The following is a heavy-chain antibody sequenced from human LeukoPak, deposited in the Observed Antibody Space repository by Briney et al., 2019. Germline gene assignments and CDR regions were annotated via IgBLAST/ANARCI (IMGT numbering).Heavy chain of an antibody. CDR2: MNPNDGNT. CDR3: ARGPRETTYVEY. Sequence: ASVKVSCKASGYNFITYDFTWERQATGQGLEWMGWMNPNDGNTGYALKFQGRVTMTWNASIGTAYMELSSLKSEDTAVYYCARGPRETTYVEYWGQGTLVTVS. CDR1: GYNFITYD. J-gene: IGHJ4*02. V-gene: IGHV1-8*01. D-gene: IGHD3-10*02.